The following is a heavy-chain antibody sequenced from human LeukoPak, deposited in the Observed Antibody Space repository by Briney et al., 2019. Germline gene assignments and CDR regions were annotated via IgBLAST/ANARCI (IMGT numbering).Heavy chain of an antibody. J-gene: IGHJ1*01. Sequence: GGSLRLSCAASGFTFSSYAMHWVRQAPGKGLEWVAVISYDGSNKYYADSVKGRFTISRDNSKNTLYLQMNSLRAEDTAVYYCARDGPGYSSGWDWGQGTLVTVSS. CDR1: GFTFSSYA. CDR2: ISYDGSNK. CDR3: ARDGPGYSSGWD. D-gene: IGHD6-19*01. V-gene: IGHV3-30-3*01.